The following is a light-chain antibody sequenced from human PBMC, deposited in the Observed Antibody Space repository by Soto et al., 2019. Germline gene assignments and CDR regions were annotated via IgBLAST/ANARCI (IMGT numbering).Light chain of an antibody. J-gene: IGKJ1*01. CDR1: QDISSN. CDR3: QQYDNWPRT. Sequence: EIVMTQSPTTLSVSPGERGTLSCRASQDISSNLAWYQQKPGQTPRLLIHGASTRATGIPARFSGSGSGTRFTLTIASLQSEDFEVYYCQQYDNWPRTLGQGTKVDIK. CDR2: GAS. V-gene: IGKV3-15*01.